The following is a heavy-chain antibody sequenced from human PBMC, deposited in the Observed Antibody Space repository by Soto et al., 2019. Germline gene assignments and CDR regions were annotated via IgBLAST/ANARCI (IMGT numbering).Heavy chain of an antibody. J-gene: IGHJ4*02. CDR3: ARQRTTVVTQAYFDH. D-gene: IGHD2-21*02. CDR2: TYYSGRT. Sequence: PSETLSLTCIVSGESISSSSYYWGWIRQPPGKGLEWIGGTYYSGRTYYNPSFKSRVTISIDMSKNQFSLKLSSVTATDTAVYYCARQRTTVVTQAYFDHWGQGALVTVSS. V-gene: IGHV4-39*01. CDR1: GESISSSSYY.